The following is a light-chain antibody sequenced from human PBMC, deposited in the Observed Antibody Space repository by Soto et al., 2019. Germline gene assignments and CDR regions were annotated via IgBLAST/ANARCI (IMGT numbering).Light chain of an antibody. CDR2: DAS. CDR3: QQYNGLWT. J-gene: IGKJ1*01. V-gene: IGKV1-5*01. Sequence: DIQMTQSPSTLSASVGDGVTITCRASQSISTWLAWYQQKPGKVPKVLIYDASSLGSGVPSRFRGSGSGTEFTLTINSLQPGDFATYSCQQYNGLWTFGQGTKVDIK. CDR1: QSISTW.